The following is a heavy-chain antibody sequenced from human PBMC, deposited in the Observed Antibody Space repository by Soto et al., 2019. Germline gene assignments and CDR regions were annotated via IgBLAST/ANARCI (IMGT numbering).Heavy chain of an antibody. CDR3: ARIAATGRGWDV. Sequence: EVQLVECGGGLGQPGGSLRLSCVDSGFTFSSYWMSWVRQAPVKGLEWVGNIKQDGSEENYVDSLKGRFTISRDNAKNSMYLQMNSLRAEDTAVYYCARIAATGRGWDVWGQGTTVVVSS. J-gene: IGHJ6*02. CDR2: IKQDGSEE. CDR1: GFTFSSYW. V-gene: IGHV3-7*01. D-gene: IGHD6-13*01.